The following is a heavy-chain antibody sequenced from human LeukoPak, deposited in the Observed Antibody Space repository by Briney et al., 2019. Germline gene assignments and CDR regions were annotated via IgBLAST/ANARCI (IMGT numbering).Heavy chain of an antibody. V-gene: IGHV1-8*03. CDR3: ASGIWFGESEGNY. Sequence: ASVKVSCRASGYTFTTYDINWVRQATGQGLEWMGCMNPNSGHTDYAQKFHGRVTITRNTSITTAYMELTSLRFEDTAVYYCASGIWFGESEGNYWGQGTLVTVSS. CDR1: GYTFTTYD. CDR2: MNPNSGHT. J-gene: IGHJ4*02. D-gene: IGHD3-10*01.